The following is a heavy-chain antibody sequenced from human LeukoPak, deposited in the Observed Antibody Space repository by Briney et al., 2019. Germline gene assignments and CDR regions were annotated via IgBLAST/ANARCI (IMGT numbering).Heavy chain of an antibody. CDR2: ISYDGGNK. D-gene: IGHD1-26*01. CDR3: TRGKEWELLTAFQH. CDR1: GFTFSNYS. V-gene: IGHV3-30*04. J-gene: IGHJ1*01. Sequence: GRSLRLSCAASGFTFSNYSLRWVRQAPGKGLEWLAVISYDGGNKYYADSVKGRFTISRDNSKNTLFLQMSSLRPEDTAIFYCTRGKEWELLTAFQHWGQGTLVTVSS.